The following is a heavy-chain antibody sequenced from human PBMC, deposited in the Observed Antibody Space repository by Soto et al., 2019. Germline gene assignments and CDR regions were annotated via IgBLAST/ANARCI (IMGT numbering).Heavy chain of an antibody. V-gene: IGHV4-31*03. CDR1: GGSISSGGYY. Sequence: SETLSLTCTVSGGSISSGGYYWSWIRQHPGKGLEWIGYIYYSGSTYYNPSLKSRVTISVDTSKNQFSLKLSSVTAADTAVYYCARDSGRIVYYYYGMDVWGQGTTVTVSS. J-gene: IGHJ6*02. CDR2: IYYSGST. CDR3: ARDSGRIVYYYYGMDV. D-gene: IGHD3-16*02.